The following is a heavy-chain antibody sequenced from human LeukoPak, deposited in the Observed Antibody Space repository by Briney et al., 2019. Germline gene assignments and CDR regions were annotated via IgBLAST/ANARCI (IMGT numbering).Heavy chain of an antibody. J-gene: IGHJ4*02. Sequence: SVKVSCKASGGTFSSYAISWVRQAPGQGLEWMGRIIPILGIANYAQKFQGRVTITADKSTSTAYMELSSLRSEDTAVYYCARGFLGSPGYYFDYWGQGTLVTVSS. CDR2: IIPILGIA. V-gene: IGHV1-69*04. D-gene: IGHD3-16*01. CDR1: GGTFSSYA. CDR3: ARGFLGSPGYYFDY.